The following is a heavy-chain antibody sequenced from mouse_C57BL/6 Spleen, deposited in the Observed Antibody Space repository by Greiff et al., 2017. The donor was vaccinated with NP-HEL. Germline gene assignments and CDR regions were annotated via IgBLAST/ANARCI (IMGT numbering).Heavy chain of an antibody. V-gene: IGHV1-18*01. J-gene: IGHJ4*01. CDR2: INPNNGGT. Sequence: EVQLQQSGPELVKPGASVKIPCKASGYTFTDYNMDWVKQSHGKSLEWIGDINPNNGGTIYNQKFKGKATLTVDKSSSTAYMELRSLTSEDTAVYYCAREGGLGRYYAMDYWGQGTSVTVSS. CDR3: AREGGLGRYYAMDY. D-gene: IGHD4-1*01. CDR1: GYTFTDYN.